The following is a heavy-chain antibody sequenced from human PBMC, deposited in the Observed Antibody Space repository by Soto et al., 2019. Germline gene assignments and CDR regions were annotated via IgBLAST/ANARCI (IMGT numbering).Heavy chain of an antibody. CDR3: ASSYCSGGSCYEDAFDI. CDR2: IIPILGIA. D-gene: IGHD2-15*01. V-gene: IGHV1-69*02. J-gene: IGHJ3*02. Sequence: SVKVSCKASGCTFSSYTISWVRQAPGQGLEWMGRIIPILGIANYAQKFQGRVTITADKSTSTAYMELSSLRSEDTAVYYCASSYCSGGSCYEDAFDIWGQGTMVTVSS. CDR1: GCTFSSYT.